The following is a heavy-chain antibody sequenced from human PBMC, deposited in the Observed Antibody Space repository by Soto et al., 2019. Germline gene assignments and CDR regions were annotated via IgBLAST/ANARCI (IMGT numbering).Heavy chain of an antibody. Sequence: AASVKVSCKASGYTFTSYGISWVRQAPGQGLEWMGWISAYNGNTNYAQKLQGRVTMTTDTSTSTAYMELRSLRSDDTAVYYCARTIAVAGTRYYYYGMDVWGQGTTVTVSS. D-gene: IGHD6-19*01. CDR1: GYTFTSYG. CDR2: ISAYNGNT. J-gene: IGHJ6*02. V-gene: IGHV1-18*01. CDR3: ARTIAVAGTRYYYYGMDV.